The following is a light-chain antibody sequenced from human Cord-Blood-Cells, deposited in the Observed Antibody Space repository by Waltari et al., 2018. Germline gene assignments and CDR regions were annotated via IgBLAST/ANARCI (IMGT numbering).Light chain of an antibody. J-gene: IGKJ2*01. CDR2: LGS. V-gene: IGKV2-28*01. CDR3: MQGIHLPGYT. Sequence: DIVMTQSPPSLPVTPGEPASISCRSSQSLLHSNGYNYLDWYLQKPGQSPQLLIYLGSNRASGVPDRFSGSGSGTDFTLKISRVEAEDVGVYYCMQGIHLPGYTFGQGTKLEIK. CDR1: QSLLHSNGYNY.